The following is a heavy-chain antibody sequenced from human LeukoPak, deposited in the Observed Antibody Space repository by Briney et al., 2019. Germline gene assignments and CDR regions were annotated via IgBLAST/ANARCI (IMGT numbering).Heavy chain of an antibody. D-gene: IGHD5/OR15-5a*01. CDR2: INPNSGGT. CDR1: GYTFTGYY. V-gene: IGHV1-2*02. J-gene: IGHJ4*02. CDR3: ATARDRNSVYSSLDY. Sequence: ASVKVSCKASGYTFTGYYMHWVRQAPGQGLEWMGWINPNSGGTNYEQKFQGRVTMTRDTSISKAYMELSSLRYDDTAVYYCATARDRNSVYSSLDYWGQGTLVTVSS.